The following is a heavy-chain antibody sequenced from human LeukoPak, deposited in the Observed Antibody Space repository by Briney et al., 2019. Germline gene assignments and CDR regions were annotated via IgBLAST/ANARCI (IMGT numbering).Heavy chain of an antibody. Sequence: GGSLRLSCAASGFTFSSYSMNRVRQAPGRGLEWVSSISRSSSYRYYADSVKGRFTISRDNAKNSLYLQMNSLRAEDTAVYYCARDYCSGVSCYYFDYWGQGTLVTVSS. D-gene: IGHD2-15*01. CDR3: ARDYCSGVSCYYFDY. CDR1: GFTFSSYS. J-gene: IGHJ4*02. V-gene: IGHV3-21*01. CDR2: ISRSSSYR.